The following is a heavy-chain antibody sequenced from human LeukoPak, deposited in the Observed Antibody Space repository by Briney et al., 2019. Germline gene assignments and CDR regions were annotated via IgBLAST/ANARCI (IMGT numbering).Heavy chain of an antibody. V-gene: IGHV3-74*01. Sequence: SGGSLILSCAASGFTFSKYWMLCVRQAPGKVLESVSRINTDGTVTTYADSVKGRFTVSRDNADNTMFLQMNSVRDEDTAVYYCATKQWLAPPPDSWGQGTPVTVSS. CDR2: INTDGTVT. CDR1: GFTFSKYW. D-gene: IGHD6-19*01. CDR3: ATKQWLAPPPDS. J-gene: IGHJ4*02.